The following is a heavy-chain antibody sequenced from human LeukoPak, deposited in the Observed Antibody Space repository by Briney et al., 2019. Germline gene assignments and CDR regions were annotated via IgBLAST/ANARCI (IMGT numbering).Heavy chain of an antibody. CDR1: GGSFSGYY. D-gene: IGHD6-13*01. CDR3: ARALLLGSRHSSPKGKYYFDY. V-gene: IGHV4-34*01. J-gene: IGHJ4*02. CDR2: INHSGST. Sequence: SETLSLTCAVYGGSFSGYYWSWIRQPPGKGLEWIGEINHSGSTNYNPSLKSRVTISVDTSKNQFSLKLSSVTAADTAVYYCARALLLGSRHSSPKGKYYFDYWGQGTLVTVSS.